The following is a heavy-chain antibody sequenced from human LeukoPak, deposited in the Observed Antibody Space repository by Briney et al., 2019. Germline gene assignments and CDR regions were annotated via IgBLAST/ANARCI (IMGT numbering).Heavy chain of an antibody. CDR3: ARVRAPGSNPRSSLFFNPLYYYGMDV. CDR2: IIPILGIA. J-gene: IGHJ6*02. V-gene: IGHV1-69*04. D-gene: IGHD6-6*01. CDR1: GGTFSSYA. Sequence: GASVKVSCKASGGTFSSYAISWVRQAPGQGLEWMGRIIPILGIANYAQKFQGRVTITADKSTSTAYMELSSLRSEDTAVYYCARVRAPGSNPRSSLFFNPLYYYGMDVWGQGTTVTVSS.